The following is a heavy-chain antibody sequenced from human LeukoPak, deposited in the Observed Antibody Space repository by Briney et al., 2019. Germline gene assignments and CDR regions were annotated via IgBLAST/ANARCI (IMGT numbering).Heavy chain of an antibody. CDR2: ISYDGSNK. Sequence: PGESLRLSCAASGFTFSSYGMHWVRQAPGKGLEWVAVISYDGSNKYYADSVKGRFTISRDNSKNTLYLQMNSLRAEDTAVYYCAKDRGVGLMVRVHGYYFDYWGQGTLVTVSS. J-gene: IGHJ4*02. CDR1: GFTFSSYG. V-gene: IGHV3-30*18. CDR3: AKDRGVGLMVRVHGYYFDY. D-gene: IGHD3-10*01.